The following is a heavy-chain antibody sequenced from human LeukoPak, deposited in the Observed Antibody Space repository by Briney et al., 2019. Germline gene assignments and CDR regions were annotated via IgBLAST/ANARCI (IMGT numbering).Heavy chain of an antibody. Sequence: SETLSLTCTVSGGSISSGDYYWSWIRQPPGKGLEWIGYIYYSGSTNYNPSLKSRVTISVDTSKNQFSLKLSSVTAADTAVYYCARRRNWGLDYWGQGTLVTVSS. CDR2: IYYSGST. CDR1: GGSISSGDYY. V-gene: IGHV4-61*08. CDR3: ARRRNWGLDY. J-gene: IGHJ4*02. D-gene: IGHD7-27*01.